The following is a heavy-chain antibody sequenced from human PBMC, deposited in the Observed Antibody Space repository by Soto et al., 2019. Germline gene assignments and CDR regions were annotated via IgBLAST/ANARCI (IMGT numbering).Heavy chain of an antibody. Sequence: PGGSLRLSCAASGVTFSSYAMIWVRQAPGKGLEWVSAISGSGGSTYYADSVKGRFTISRDNSKNTLYLQMNSLRAEDTAVYYCAKSPRGSPPLFDYWGQGTLVTVSS. CDR3: AKSPRGSPPLFDY. CDR2: ISGSGGST. CDR1: GVTFSSYA. V-gene: IGHV3-23*01. D-gene: IGHD6-6*01. J-gene: IGHJ4*02.